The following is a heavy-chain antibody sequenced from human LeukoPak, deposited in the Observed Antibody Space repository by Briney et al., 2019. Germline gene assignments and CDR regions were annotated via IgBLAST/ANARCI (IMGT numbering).Heavy chain of an antibody. Sequence: GGSLRLSCAASGFTVSSNYMSWVRQALGKGLEWVSVIYSGGSKYYADSVKGRFTISRDNSKNTLYLQMNSLRAEDTAVYYCARTYYDYVWGSYRTAYYFDYWGQGTLVTVSS. CDR1: GFTVSSNY. J-gene: IGHJ4*02. CDR2: IYSGGSK. D-gene: IGHD3-16*02. CDR3: ARTYYDYVWGSYRTAYYFDY. V-gene: IGHV3-66*01.